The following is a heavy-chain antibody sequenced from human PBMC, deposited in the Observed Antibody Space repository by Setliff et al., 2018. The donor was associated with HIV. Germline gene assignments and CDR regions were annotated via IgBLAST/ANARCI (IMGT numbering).Heavy chain of an antibody. CDR1: GYSISSGYY. V-gene: IGHV4-38-2*02. Sequence: PSETLSLTCTVSGYSISSGYYWGWIRQPPGKGLEWIGSIYHSGSTYYNPSLKSRVTISVDTSANQFSLKLRSLTAADTAIYYCARRGDSSGYYDAFDVWGQGTKVTVSS. J-gene: IGHJ3*01. D-gene: IGHD3-22*01. CDR2: IYHSGST. CDR3: ARRGDSSGYYDAFDV.